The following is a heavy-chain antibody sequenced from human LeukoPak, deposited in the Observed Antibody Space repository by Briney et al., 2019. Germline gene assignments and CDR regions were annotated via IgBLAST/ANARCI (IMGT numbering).Heavy chain of an antibody. CDR2: IVVGSGNT. CDR3: ARERGSTTKALEGGSLHQKDGMDV. D-gene: IGHD1-26*01. V-gene: IGHV1-58*01. CDR1: GFTFTSSA. Sequence: SVKVSCKASGFTFTSSAVQWVRQARGQRLEWIGWIVVGSGNTNYAQKFQERVTITRDMSTSTAYMELSRLRSDDTAVYYCARERGSTTKALEGGSLHQKDGMDVWGQGTTVTVSS. J-gene: IGHJ6*02.